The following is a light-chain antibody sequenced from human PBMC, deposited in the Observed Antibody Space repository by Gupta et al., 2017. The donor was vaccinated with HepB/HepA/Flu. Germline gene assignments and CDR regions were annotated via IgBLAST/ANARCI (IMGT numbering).Light chain of an antibody. Sequence: DIQMTQSPSSLSASLVDRVTITSQASQDISNYLNWYQQKPGKAPKLLIYDASNLETGVPSRFSGSGSGTDFTFTISSLQPEDIATYYCQQYDNLPRLTFGGGTKVEIK. CDR3: QQYDNLPRLT. J-gene: IGKJ4*01. CDR2: DAS. V-gene: IGKV1-33*01. CDR1: QDISNY.